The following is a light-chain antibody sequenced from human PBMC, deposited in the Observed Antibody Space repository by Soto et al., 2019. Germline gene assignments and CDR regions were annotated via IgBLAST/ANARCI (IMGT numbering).Light chain of an antibody. Sequence: EILSTQSPGTLSLSPGERATLSCRASQSVSSSYLAWYQQKPGRAPRVLIYAASSRATGIPDRFSGSGSGTEFTLTISRLEPEDFAVYFCQQYGNSPPNTFGQGTKVDIK. CDR2: AAS. J-gene: IGKJ2*01. CDR3: QQYGNSPPNT. V-gene: IGKV3-20*01. CDR1: QSVSSSY.